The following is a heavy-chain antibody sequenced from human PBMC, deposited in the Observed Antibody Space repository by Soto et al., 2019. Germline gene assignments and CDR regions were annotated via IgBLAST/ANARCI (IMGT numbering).Heavy chain of an antibody. J-gene: IGHJ3*01. D-gene: IGHD6-13*01. Sequence: PGGSLRLSCVASGFTFNSYNMHWVRQAPGKGLEWVAMIWFDGSKRYYVDSVQGRFTISRDNSQNTLYLQMKGLRADDTAVYHCARDLYSTYPSDAFNVWGQGTLVTVSS. CDR3: ARDLYSTYPSDAFNV. V-gene: IGHV3-33*01. CDR1: GFTFNSYN. CDR2: IWFDGSKR.